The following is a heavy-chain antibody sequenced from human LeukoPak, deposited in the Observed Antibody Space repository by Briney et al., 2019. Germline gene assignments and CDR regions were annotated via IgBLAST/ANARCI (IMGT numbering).Heavy chain of an antibody. CDR2: LHPNSGTA. CDR3: AKYVWFGELLPWFDP. D-gene: IGHD3-10*01. CDR1: GYTFTNYD. V-gene: IGHV1-8*03. Sequence: ASVKVSCKASGYTFTNYDINWVRQATGQGLEWMGWLHPNSGTAGYAQNYQGRVTITGDTSMSTAYMELSSLRAEDTAVYYCAKYVWFGELLPWFDPWGQGTLVTVSS. J-gene: IGHJ5*02.